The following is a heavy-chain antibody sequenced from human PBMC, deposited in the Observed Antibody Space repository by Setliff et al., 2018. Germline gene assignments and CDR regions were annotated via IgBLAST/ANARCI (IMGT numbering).Heavy chain of an antibody. CDR3: ARDRGGGLYDY. CDR1: GFSFSIFW. Sequence: GGSLRLSCAASGFSFSIFWMSWVRQAPGKGLEWVATIKQDGSEKFYVDSVKGRFTISRDNAKNSLYLQMDSLRVEDTAMYFCARDRGGGLYDYWGRGTLVTVSS. J-gene: IGHJ4*02. CDR2: IKQDGSEK. D-gene: IGHD3-16*01. V-gene: IGHV3-7*01.